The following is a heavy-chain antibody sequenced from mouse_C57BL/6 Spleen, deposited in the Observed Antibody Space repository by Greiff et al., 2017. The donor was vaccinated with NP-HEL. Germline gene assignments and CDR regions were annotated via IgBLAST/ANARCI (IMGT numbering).Heavy chain of an antibody. D-gene: IGHD4-1*01. CDR2: ISDGGSYT. CDR1: GFTFSSYA. CDR3: ARLTGMLDYFDY. Sequence: EVQLVESGGGLVKPGGSLKLSCAASGFTFSSYAMSWVRQTPEKRLEWVATISDGGSYTYYPDNVKGRFTISRDNAKNNLYLQMSHLKSEDTAMYYCARLTGMLDYFDYWGQGTTLTVSS. J-gene: IGHJ2*01. V-gene: IGHV5-4*01.